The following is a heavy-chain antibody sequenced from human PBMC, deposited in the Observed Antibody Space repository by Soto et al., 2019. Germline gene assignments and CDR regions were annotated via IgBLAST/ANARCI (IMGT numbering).Heavy chain of an antibody. J-gene: IGHJ3*02. CDR3: ARGGGVGVAGSAAFDM. V-gene: IGHV1-2*02. CDR1: GYPVTAYY. D-gene: IGHD3-3*01. Sequence: QLHLVQSGAVVKKPGASVTVSCSASGYPVTAYYMHWVRQAPGRGLEWMGGINPATGAAKYTQTFPGGVTLAGDTSTSTFFMELGGLTSEDTAVFSCARGGGVGVAGSAAFDMWGQGTLVTVSS. CDR2: INPATGAA.